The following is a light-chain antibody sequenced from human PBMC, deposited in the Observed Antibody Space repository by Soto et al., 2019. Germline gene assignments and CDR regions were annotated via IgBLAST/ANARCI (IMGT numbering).Light chain of an antibody. CDR1: QTVNSNF. CDR3: QQSGDTPT. J-gene: IGKJ1*01. Sequence: EVVLTQSPGTLSLSPGERATLYCRSSQTVNSNFLAWYQQKPGQAPRLLIYGVSNSATGIPDMFSGSGSGTDITLTISRLEPEDFAVYYCQQSGDTPTFGQGTKVEIK. V-gene: IGKV3-20*01. CDR2: GVS.